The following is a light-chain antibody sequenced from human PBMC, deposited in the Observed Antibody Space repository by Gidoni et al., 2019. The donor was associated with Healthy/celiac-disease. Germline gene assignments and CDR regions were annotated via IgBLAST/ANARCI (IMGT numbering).Light chain of an antibody. V-gene: IGKV3-20*01. CDR2: GAS. J-gene: IGKJ1*01. Sequence: EIVLTHSPGTLSLSPGERATSPCSASQSVSSSYLAWYQQKPGQAPRLLIYGASSRATGIPDRFSGSGSGTDFTLTISRLEPEDFAVYYCQQYGSSPWTFGQGTKVEIK. CDR3: QQYGSSPWT. CDR1: QSVSSSY.